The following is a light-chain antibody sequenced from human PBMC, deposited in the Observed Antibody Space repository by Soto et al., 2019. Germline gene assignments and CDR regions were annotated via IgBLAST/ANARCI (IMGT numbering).Light chain of an antibody. V-gene: IGLV1-51*01. CDR1: GSNIGRNF. CDR3: GTWDNSLSAYV. Sequence: QSVLTQPPSVSAAPGQKVTISCSGSGSNIGRNFVSWYQHLPGTAPKLLIYDNSQRPSGIPDRFSGSKSGPSATLGITGLQTGDEADYYCGTWDNSLSAYVFGVGTKV. J-gene: IGLJ1*01. CDR2: DNS.